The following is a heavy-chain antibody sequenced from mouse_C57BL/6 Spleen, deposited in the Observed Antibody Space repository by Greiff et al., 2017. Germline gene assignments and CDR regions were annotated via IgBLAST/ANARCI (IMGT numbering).Heavy chain of an antibody. V-gene: IGHV1-82*01. CDR3: ARTGLDY. CDR2: IYPGDGDT. Sequence: VKLMESGPELVKPGASVKISCKASGYAFSSSWMNWVKQRPGQGLEWIGRIYPGDGDTNYNGKFKGKATLTADKSSSTAYMQLSSLASEDSAVYFCARTGLDYWGQGTTLTVSS. CDR1: GYAFSSSW. J-gene: IGHJ2*01. D-gene: IGHD3-3*01.